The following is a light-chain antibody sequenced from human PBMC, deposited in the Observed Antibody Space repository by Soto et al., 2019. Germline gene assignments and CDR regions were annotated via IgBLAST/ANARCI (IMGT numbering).Light chain of an antibody. CDR1: QGIRND. CDR2: AAS. Sequence: AIQRTQSPSSLSASLGDRVAITCVASQGIRNDLDCFQQKPGKAPKLLIYAASNLQSGVPARFSGSGSGTDFTLTISSLQPEDFATYYCLQKYFYPFTFGPGTKVDIK. J-gene: IGKJ3*01. V-gene: IGKV1-6*01. CDR3: LQKYFYPFT.